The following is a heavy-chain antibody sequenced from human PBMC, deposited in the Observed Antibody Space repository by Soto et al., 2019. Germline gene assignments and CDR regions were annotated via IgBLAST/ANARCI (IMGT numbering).Heavy chain of an antibody. J-gene: IGHJ2*01. Sequence: SETLSLTCAVYGGSFSGYYWSWIRQPPGKGLEWIGEINHSGSTNYNPSLKSRVTISVDTSKNQFSLKLSSVTAADTAVYYCARGGHSSSSGPPYWYFDLWGRGTLVTVSS. V-gene: IGHV4-34*01. CDR1: GGSFSGYY. CDR2: INHSGST. CDR3: ARGGHSSSSGPPYWYFDL. D-gene: IGHD6-6*01.